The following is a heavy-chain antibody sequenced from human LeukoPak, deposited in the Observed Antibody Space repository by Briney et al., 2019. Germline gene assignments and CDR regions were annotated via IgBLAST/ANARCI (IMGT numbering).Heavy chain of an antibody. D-gene: IGHD3-22*01. CDR2: INTNTGNP. Sequence: ASVKVSCKASGYTFTSYAINWVRQAPGQGLEWMGWINTNTGNPTYAQGFTGRFVFSLDTSVSTAYLQISSLKAEDTAVYYCARDQEAGYYDSSGLGGYWGQGTLVTVSS. CDR3: ARDQEAGYYDSSGLGGY. J-gene: IGHJ4*02. V-gene: IGHV7-4-1*02. CDR1: GYTFTSYA.